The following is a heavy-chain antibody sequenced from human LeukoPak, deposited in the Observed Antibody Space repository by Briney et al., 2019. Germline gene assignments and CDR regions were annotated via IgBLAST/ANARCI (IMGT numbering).Heavy chain of an antibody. CDR2: IYSGGST. D-gene: IGHD5-18*01. J-gene: IGHJ3*02. V-gene: IGHV3-66*01. CDR3: TCLGDSYGSDAFDI. Sequence: PGGSLRLSCAASGFTVSSNYMSWVRQAPGKGLEWVSVIYSGGSTYYADSVKGRFTISRDNSKNTLYLQMNSLRAEDTAVYYCTCLGDSYGSDAFDIWGQGTMVTVSS. CDR1: GFTVSSNY.